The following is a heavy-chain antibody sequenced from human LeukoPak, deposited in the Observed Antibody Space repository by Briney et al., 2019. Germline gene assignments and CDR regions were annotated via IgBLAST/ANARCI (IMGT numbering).Heavy chain of an antibody. D-gene: IGHD2-15*01. Sequence: ASVKVSCKASGYTFISYGISWVRQAPGQGLEWMGWISAYNGNTNYAQKFQGRVTMTTDTSTSTAYMELRSLRSDDTTVYYCARGYGEQLLLRFDPWGQGTLVTVSS. CDR3: ARGYGEQLLLRFDP. CDR2: ISAYNGNT. V-gene: IGHV1-18*01. J-gene: IGHJ5*02. CDR1: GYTFISYG.